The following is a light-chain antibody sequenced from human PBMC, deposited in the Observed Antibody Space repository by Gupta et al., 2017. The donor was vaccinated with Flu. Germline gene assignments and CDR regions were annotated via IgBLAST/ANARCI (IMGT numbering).Light chain of an antibody. V-gene: IGKV4-1*01. CDR2: WAS. Sequence: DIVMTQSPDSLAVSRGGGATINCKSSQSVLYSSNSNNYLAWYQQKPGQPPKLLIYWASTRESGVPDRFSGSGSGTDFTLTISSLQAEDVAVYYCQQYSSPTYTFGPGTKLEIK. CDR1: QSVLYSSNSNNY. CDR3: QQYSSPTYT. J-gene: IGKJ2*01.